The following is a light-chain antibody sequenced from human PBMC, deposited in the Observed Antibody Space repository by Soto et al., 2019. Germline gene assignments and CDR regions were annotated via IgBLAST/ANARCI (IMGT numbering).Light chain of an antibody. CDR2: EVS. CDR3: SSSAGRDKSV. V-gene: IGLV2-8*01. CDR1: SSDVGGYNY. Sequence: QSALTKPPSASGSPGQSVTISCTGTSSDVGGYNYVSWYQHHPGKAPKALIYEVSKRPSGVPDRFSGSKSGNTASLTVSGLQAEDEADYYCSSSAGRDKSVVGGGTKLTVL. J-gene: IGLJ2*01.